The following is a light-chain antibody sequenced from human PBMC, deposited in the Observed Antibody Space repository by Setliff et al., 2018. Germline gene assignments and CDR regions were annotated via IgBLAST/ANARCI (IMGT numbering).Light chain of an antibody. CDR2: DVN. V-gene: IGLV2-14*01. CDR3: CAYTGSSTYV. Sequence: QSVLAQPASVSGSPGQSITISCSGTSSDVGSYDLVSWYQQHPGTAPKLIISDVNNRPSGVSNRLSGSKSGNTASLTISGLQAEDEAAYYCCAYTGSSTYVFGTGTRSPS. J-gene: IGLJ1*01. CDR1: SSDVGSYDL.